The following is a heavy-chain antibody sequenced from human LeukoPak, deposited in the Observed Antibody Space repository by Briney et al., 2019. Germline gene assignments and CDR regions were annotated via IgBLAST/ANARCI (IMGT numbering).Heavy chain of an antibody. J-gene: IGHJ5*02. V-gene: IGHV4-39*07. CDR2: IYYSGST. CDR1: GGSISSSSYY. CDR3: AREPPQSYSSSGDNWFDP. D-gene: IGHD6-6*01. Sequence: SETLSLTCTVSGGSISSSSYYWGWIRQPPGKGLEWIGSIYYSGSTHYNPSLKSRVTISVDTSKNQFSLKLSSVTAADTAVYYCAREPPQSYSSSGDNWFDPWGQGTLVTVSS.